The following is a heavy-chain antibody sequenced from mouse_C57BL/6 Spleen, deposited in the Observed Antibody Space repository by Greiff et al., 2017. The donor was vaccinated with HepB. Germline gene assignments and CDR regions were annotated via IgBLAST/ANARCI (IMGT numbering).Heavy chain of an antibody. CDR2: INPGSGGT. Sequence: VQLQQSGAELVRPGTSVKVSCKASGYAFTNYLIEWVKQRPGQGLEWIGVINPGSGGTNYNEKFKGKATLTADKSSSTAYMQLSSLTSEDSAVYCCARFRSGYVEAMDYWGQGTSVTVSS. V-gene: IGHV1-54*01. CDR1: GYAFTNYL. CDR3: ARFRSGYVEAMDY. J-gene: IGHJ4*01. D-gene: IGHD3-2*02.